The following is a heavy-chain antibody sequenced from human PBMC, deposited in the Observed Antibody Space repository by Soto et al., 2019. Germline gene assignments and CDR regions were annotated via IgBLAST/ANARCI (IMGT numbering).Heavy chain of an antibody. Sequence: SGPTLVNPTQTLTLTCTFSGFSLTTSEMSVSWIRQPPGKALEWLALIDGDDDKYYSTSLKTRLTISKDTSTKQVVLTMTNMDPVDTATYFCARATSYTSSWPSNWFNPWGQGTLVTVSS. V-gene: IGHV2-70*01. CDR3: ARATSYTSSWPSNWFNP. CDR1: GFSLTTSEMS. D-gene: IGHD2-2*01. CDR2: IDGDDDK. J-gene: IGHJ5*02.